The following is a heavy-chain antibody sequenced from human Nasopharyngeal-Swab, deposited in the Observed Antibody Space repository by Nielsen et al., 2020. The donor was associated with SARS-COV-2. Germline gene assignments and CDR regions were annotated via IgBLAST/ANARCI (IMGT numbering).Heavy chain of an antibody. CDR2: INPNSGGT. CDR3: ARLEWEPQY. J-gene: IGHJ4*02. D-gene: IGHD1-26*01. V-gene: IGHV1-2*02. Sequence: WGQQAPGQRLEWMGRINPNSGGTNYAQKLQGGVTMTRDTSISTAYMELSRLRADDTAVYYCARLEWEPQYWGQGTLVTVSS.